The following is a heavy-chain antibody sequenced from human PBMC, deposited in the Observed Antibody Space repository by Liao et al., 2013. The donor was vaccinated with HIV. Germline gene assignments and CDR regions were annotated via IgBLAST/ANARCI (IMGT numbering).Heavy chain of an antibody. Sequence: QVRLLESGPRLVKPSETLSLTCTVSGDSISSTAYYWGWIRQSPETGLEWIGSIHYGGTTYYNPSLKSRVTISVDTSKNQFSLKLSSVTAADTAVYYCARGSRYFDWILSGPRLITDAFSFWGQGTMVTVSS. V-gene: IGHV4-39*07. CDR3: ARGSRYFDWILSGPRLITDAFSF. CDR1: GDSISSTAYY. CDR2: IHYGGTT. J-gene: IGHJ3*01. D-gene: IGHD3-9*01.